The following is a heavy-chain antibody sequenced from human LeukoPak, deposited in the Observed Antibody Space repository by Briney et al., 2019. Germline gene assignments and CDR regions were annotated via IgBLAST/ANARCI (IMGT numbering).Heavy chain of an antibody. CDR2: ISGSGGST. J-gene: IGHJ5*02. D-gene: IGHD1-26*01. Sequence: GGSLRLSCAASGFTFSSYAMSWVRQAPGKGLEWVSAISGSGGSTYYADSVKGRFTISRDNSKNTLYLQMNSLRADDTAVYYCAKQQVGATTNWFDPWGQGTLVTVSS. CDR1: GFTFSSYA. CDR3: AKQQVGATTNWFDP. V-gene: IGHV3-23*01.